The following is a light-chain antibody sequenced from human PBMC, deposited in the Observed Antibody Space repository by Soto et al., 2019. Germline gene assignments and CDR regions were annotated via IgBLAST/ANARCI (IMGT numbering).Light chain of an antibody. V-gene: IGLV1-40*01. J-gene: IGLJ7*01. CDR1: SSNIGAGYD. Sequence: QSVLTQPPSVSGAPGQRVTISCTGSSSNIGAGYDVHWYQQLPGTVPKLLIYGDTNRPSGVPDRFSGSKSGTSASLAITGLQAEDEADYYCQSYDSSLSVYVFGTGTQLTVL. CDR2: GDT. CDR3: QSYDSSLSVYV.